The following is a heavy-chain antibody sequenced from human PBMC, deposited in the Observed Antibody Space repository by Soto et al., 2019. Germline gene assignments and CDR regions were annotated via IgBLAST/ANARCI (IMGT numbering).Heavy chain of an antibody. Sequence: QVQLQESGPGLVKPSETLSLTCTVSGGSISSYYWTWIRQPPGKGLEWIGYIYYSGSTNHNPSLKSRVTISVDTSKNQFSLKLSSVTAADTAVYYCARDSKRGYSGYDKLDYWGQGTLVTVSS. D-gene: IGHD5-12*01. V-gene: IGHV4-59*01. J-gene: IGHJ4*02. CDR3: ARDSKRGYSGYDKLDY. CDR2: IYYSGST. CDR1: GGSISSYY.